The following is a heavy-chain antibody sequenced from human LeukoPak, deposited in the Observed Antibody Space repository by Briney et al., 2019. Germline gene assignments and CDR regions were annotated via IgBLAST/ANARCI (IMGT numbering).Heavy chain of an antibody. V-gene: IGHV1-2*02. CDR3: ARSAEGSSRVEFDY. D-gene: IGHD6-13*01. CDR2: INPNSGGT. J-gene: IGHJ4*02. CDR1: GYTFTGYY. Sequence: ASVKVSCKASGYTFTGYYMHWVRQAPGQGLEWMGWINPNSGGTNYAQKFQVRGTMTRDTSISTAYMELSRLRSDDTAVYYCARSAEGSSRVEFDYWGQGTLVTVSS.